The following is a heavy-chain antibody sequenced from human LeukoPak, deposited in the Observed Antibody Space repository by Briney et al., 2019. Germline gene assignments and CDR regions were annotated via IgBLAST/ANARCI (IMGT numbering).Heavy chain of an antibody. CDR2: INSDGSST. Sequence: QPGGSLRLSCAASGFTFSSYWMYWVPQAPGKGLVWVSRINSDGSSTSNADSVKGRFTISRDNAKNTLYLQMNSLRAEDTAVYYCARDGYNYYMDVWGKGTTVTVSS. CDR1: GFTFSSYW. V-gene: IGHV3-74*01. CDR3: ARDGYNYYMDV. J-gene: IGHJ6*03.